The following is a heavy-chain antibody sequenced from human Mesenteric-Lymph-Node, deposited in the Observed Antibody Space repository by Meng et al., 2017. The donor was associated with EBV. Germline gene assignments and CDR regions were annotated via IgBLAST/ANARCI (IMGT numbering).Heavy chain of an antibody. CDR2: IYYSGTS. V-gene: IGHV4-61*01. J-gene: IGHJ4*02. CDR3: ARVNCSNIVCPFDS. CDR1: GGSVSSSNFY. D-gene: IGHD2-2*01. Sequence: QVELQGPGPGQVKPSETLSLTCTVSGGSVSSSNFYWSWIRQPPGKGLEWIGNIYYSGTSNYNPSLKSRVAISLDTSKNQFSLNLSSLTAADTAMYYCARVNCSNIVCPFDSWGQGTLVTVSS.